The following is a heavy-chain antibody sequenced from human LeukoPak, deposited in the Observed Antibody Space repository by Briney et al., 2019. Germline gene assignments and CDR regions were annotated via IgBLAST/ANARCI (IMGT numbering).Heavy chain of an antibody. CDR2: IYYSGTT. J-gene: IGHJ3*02. CDR1: GGSITSSSYY. Sequence: SETLSLTCTVSGGSITSSSYYWGWIRQPPGKGLEWIGSIYYSGTTYYNPSLKSRVTISVDTSKNQFSLKLSSVTAADTAVYYCARRYCSGGSCYSERGAFDIWGQGTMVTVSS. CDR3: ARRYCSGGSCYSERGAFDI. D-gene: IGHD2-15*01. V-gene: IGHV4-39*07.